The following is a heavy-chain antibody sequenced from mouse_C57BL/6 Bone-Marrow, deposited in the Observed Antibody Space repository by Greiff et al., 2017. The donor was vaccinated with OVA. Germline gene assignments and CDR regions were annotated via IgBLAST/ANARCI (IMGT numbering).Heavy chain of an antibody. CDR1: GFTIKDDY. CDR3: TLYYDYDGWYFDV. J-gene: IGHJ1*03. CDR2: IDPENGDT. V-gene: IGHV14-4*01. D-gene: IGHD2-4*01. Sequence: VQLQQSGAELVRPGASVKLSCTASGFTIKDDYMHWVKQRPEQGLEWIGWIDPENGDTEYASKFQGKATITADTSSNTAYLQLSSLTSEDTAIYYCTLYYDYDGWYFDVWGTGTTVTVSS.